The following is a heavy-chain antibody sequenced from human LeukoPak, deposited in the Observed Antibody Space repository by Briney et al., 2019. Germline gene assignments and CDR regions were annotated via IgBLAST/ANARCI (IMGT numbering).Heavy chain of an antibody. D-gene: IGHD4-17*01. V-gene: IGHV3-43D*03. Sequence: PGVSLRLSCAASGFTFDYYAMNWVRQAPGKGLEWVSLISWDGGSTHYADSVKGRFTISRDNSKNSLYLQMNSLRAEDTALYHCAKDAGYGDYQYYMDVWGKGTTVTVSS. J-gene: IGHJ6*03. CDR1: GFTFDYYA. CDR3: AKDAGYGDYQYYMDV. CDR2: ISWDGGST.